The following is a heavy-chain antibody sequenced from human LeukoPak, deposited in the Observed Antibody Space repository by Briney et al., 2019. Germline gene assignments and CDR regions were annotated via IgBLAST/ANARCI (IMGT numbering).Heavy chain of an antibody. Sequence: SETLSLTCAVSGYSISSGYSWGWIRQPPGKGLEWIGSIYHSGSTYYNPSLKSRVTISVDTSKNQFSLKLSSVTAADTAVYYCARNSGSYDVDYWGQGTLVTVSS. D-gene: IGHD1-26*01. V-gene: IGHV4-38-2*01. J-gene: IGHJ4*02. CDR2: IYHSGST. CDR3: ARNSGSYDVDY. CDR1: GYSISSGYS.